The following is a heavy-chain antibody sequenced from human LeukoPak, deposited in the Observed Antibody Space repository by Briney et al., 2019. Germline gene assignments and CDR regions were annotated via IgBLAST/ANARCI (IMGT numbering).Heavy chain of an antibody. Sequence: SETLSPTCTVSGGSISSYYWSWIRQPPGKGLEWIGYIYYSGSTNYNPSLKSRVTISVDTSKNQFSLKLSSVTAADTAVYYCARHYYYDSSGYYPGAFDIWGQGTMVTVSS. CDR3: ARHYYYDSSGYYPGAFDI. CDR1: GGSISSYY. V-gene: IGHV4-59*01. D-gene: IGHD3-22*01. J-gene: IGHJ3*02. CDR2: IYYSGST.